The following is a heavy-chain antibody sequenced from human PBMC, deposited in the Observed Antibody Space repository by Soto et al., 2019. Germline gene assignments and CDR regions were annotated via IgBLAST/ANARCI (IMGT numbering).Heavy chain of an antibody. CDR2: INPSGGST. D-gene: IGHD5-18*01. J-gene: IGHJ4*02. V-gene: IGHV1-46*01. CDR3: AQSSDTAMVTGY. Sequence: ASVKVSCKASGCTFSSYAISWVRQAPGQGLEWMGIINPSGGSTSYAQKFQGRVTMTRDTSTSTVYMELSSLRSEDTAVYYCAQSSDTAMVTGYWGQGTLVTVSS. CDR1: GCTFSSYA.